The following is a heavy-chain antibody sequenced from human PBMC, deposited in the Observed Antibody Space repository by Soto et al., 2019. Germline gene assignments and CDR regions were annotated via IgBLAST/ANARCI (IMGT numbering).Heavy chain of an antibody. CDR1: GFTFSSYS. CDR2: ISSSSSTI. D-gene: IGHD3-9*01. V-gene: IGHV3-48*02. CDR3: ARGRPSLRYFDWLEAGGWFAP. Sequence: PGGSLRLSCAASGFTFSSYSMNWVRQAPGKGLEWVSYISSSSSTIYYADSVKGRFTISRDNAKNSLYLQMNSLRDEDTAVYYCARGRPSLRYFDWLEAGGWFAPWGQGTLVTVSS. J-gene: IGHJ5*02.